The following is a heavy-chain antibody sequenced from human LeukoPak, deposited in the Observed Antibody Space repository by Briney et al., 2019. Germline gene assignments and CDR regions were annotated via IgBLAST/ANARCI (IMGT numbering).Heavy chain of an antibody. V-gene: IGHV3-43D*03. CDR3: AKDKRRGYRNGYSTDILGLADY. CDR2: ISWDGGST. CDR1: GFTFDDSA. Sequence: GGSLRLSCAASGFTFDDSAMHWVRQAPGKGLEWVSVISWDGGSTYYADSVMGRFTISRDNSKNSLYLQMNSLRVEDSALYYCAKDKRRGYRNGYSTDILGLADYWGQGTLVTVSS. J-gene: IGHJ4*02. D-gene: IGHD5-18*01.